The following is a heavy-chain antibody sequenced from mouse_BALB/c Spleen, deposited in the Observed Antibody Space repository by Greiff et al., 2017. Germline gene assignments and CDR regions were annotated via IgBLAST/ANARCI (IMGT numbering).Heavy chain of an antibody. D-gene: IGHD2-4*01. CDR1: GFTFSSYG. CDR2: ISSGGSYT. Sequence: EVKVVESGGDLVKPGGSLKLSCAASGFTFSSYGMSWVRQTPDKRLEWVATISSGGSYTYYPDTVTGRFTISRDNAKNTLYLEMSSLRSEDTAMYYCAREGDYDEFAYWGQGTLVTVSA. CDR3: AREGDYDEFAY. J-gene: IGHJ3*01. V-gene: IGHV5-6*01.